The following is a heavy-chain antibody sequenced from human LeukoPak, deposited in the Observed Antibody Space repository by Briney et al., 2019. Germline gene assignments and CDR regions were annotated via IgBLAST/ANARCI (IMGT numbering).Heavy chain of an antibody. CDR3: AKGGKWDVTPFDY. J-gene: IGHJ4*02. V-gene: IGHV3-23*01. CDR1: GFTFTSYS. D-gene: IGHD1-26*01. CDR2: ISGGGGST. Sequence: SGGSLRLSCAASGFTFTSYSMNWFRQAPGKGLEWVSTISGGGGSTYYADSVKGRFTISRDNSKNTLYLQVNSLRAEDTAVYYCAKGGKWDVTPFDYWGQGTLVTVSS.